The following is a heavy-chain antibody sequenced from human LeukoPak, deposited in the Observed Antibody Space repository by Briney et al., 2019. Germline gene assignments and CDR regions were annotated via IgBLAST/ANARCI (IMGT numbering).Heavy chain of an antibody. D-gene: IGHD2-2*01. V-gene: IGHV3-21*01. Sequence: GGSLRLSCAASGFTFSSYSMNWVRQAPGKGLEWVSSISSNNNYIYYADSVKGRFTISRDNAKNSLYLQMNSLRAEDTAVYYCARGAGYCSSTNCHLWFDYWGQGAWSPSPQ. CDR3: ARGAGYCSSTNCHLWFDY. J-gene: IGHJ4*02. CDR1: GFTFSSYS. CDR2: ISSNNNYI.